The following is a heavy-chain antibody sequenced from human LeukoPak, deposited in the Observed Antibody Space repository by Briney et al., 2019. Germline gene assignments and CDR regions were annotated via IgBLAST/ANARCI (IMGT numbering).Heavy chain of an antibody. CDR3: ARGWFGELYLPIDY. J-gene: IGHJ4*02. CDR1: GGTFSSYA. CDR2: IIPIFGTA. V-gene: IGHV1-69*13. D-gene: IGHD3-10*01. Sequence: SVNVSCKASGGTFSSYAISWVRQAPGQGLEWMGGIIPIFGTANYAQKFQGRVTITADESTSTAYMELSSLRSEDTAVYYCARGWFGELYLPIDYWGQGTLVTVSS.